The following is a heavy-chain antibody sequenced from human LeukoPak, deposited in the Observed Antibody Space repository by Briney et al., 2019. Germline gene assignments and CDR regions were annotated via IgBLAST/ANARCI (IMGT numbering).Heavy chain of an antibody. V-gene: IGHV4-59*01. CDR1: GGSISSYY. J-gene: IGHJ4*02. Sequence: SETLSLTCTVSGGSISSYYWSWIRQPPGKGLEWIGYIYYSGSTNYNPSLKSRVTISVDTSKKQFSLKLSSVTAADTAVYYCARDHYDYVWGSYVPLWYFDYWGQGTLVTVSS. CDR2: IYYSGST. CDR3: ARDHYDYVWGSYVPLWYFDY. D-gene: IGHD3-16*01.